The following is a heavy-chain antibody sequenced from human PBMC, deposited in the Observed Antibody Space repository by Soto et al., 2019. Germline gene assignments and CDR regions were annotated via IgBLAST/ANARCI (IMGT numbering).Heavy chain of an antibody. CDR3: AKNQGEQLAVDY. CDR1: GFTFSTYA. V-gene: IGHV3-23*01. D-gene: IGHD6-6*01. J-gene: IGHJ4*02. Sequence: WGSLRLSCAASGFTFSTYAMSWVRQAPGKGLEWVSGISGGGGSTYYADSVKGRFTISRDNSKNTLYLQMNSLRAEDRAVYYCAKNQGEQLAVDYWGQGTPVTVSS. CDR2: ISGGGGST.